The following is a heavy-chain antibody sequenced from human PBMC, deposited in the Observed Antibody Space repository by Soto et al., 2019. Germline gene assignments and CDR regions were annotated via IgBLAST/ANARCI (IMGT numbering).Heavy chain of an antibody. V-gene: IGHV1-18*01. D-gene: IGHD3-10*01. CDR1: GYTFTSYG. CDR3: ARGMSMVRGVPLYYYMDV. Sequence: GASVKVSCKASGYTFTSYGISWVRQAPGQGLEWMGIISANSGSTNYAQKLQGRVTMTTDTSTSTVYMELSSLRSEDTAVYYCARGMSMVRGVPLYYYMDVWGKGTTVTVSS. CDR2: ISANSGST. J-gene: IGHJ6*03.